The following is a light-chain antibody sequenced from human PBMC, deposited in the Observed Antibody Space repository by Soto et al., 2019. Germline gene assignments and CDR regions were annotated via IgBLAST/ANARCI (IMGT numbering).Light chain of an antibody. V-gene: IGKV3-20*01. CDR3: QQYGSSPPIT. CDR2: GAS. Sequence: EIVLTQSPGTLSLSPRERATLSCRASQSVSSTYLAWYQQKPGQAPRLVIYGASSRATGIPDRFSGSGSGTDFTLTISRLEPEDFAVYYCQQYGSSPPITFGQGTRLEIK. CDR1: QSVSSTY. J-gene: IGKJ5*01.